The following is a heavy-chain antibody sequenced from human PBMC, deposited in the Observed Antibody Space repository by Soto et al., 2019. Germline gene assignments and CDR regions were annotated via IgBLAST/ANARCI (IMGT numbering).Heavy chain of an antibody. Sequence: EVQLLESGCGLVQPGGSLRLSCAASAFTFNTYAMGWVRQAPGKGLELVSAISVSGGGTYYADSVKGRFTISSDTSKNTLYLQINSLTADDTAVYYCAKSGGARPYYLDYWGWGALVTVPS. CDR1: AFTFNTYA. CDR2: ISVSGGGT. CDR3: AKSGGARPYYLDY. D-gene: IGHD1-26*01. J-gene: IGHJ4*02. V-gene: IGHV3-23*01.